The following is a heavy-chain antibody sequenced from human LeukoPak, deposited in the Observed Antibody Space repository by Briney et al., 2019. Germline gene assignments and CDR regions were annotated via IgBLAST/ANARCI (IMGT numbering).Heavy chain of an antibody. CDR2: IYYSGST. D-gene: IGHD3-3*01. J-gene: IGHJ4*02. CDR3: ARLLGSAYPTDY. Sequence: PSETLSLTCTVSGGSISSSSYYWGWIRQPPGKGLEWIGSIYYSGSTYYNPSLKSRVTISVDTSKNQFSLKLSSVTTADTAVYYCARLLGSAYPTDYWGQGTLVTVSS. CDR1: GGSISSSSYY. V-gene: IGHV4-39*01.